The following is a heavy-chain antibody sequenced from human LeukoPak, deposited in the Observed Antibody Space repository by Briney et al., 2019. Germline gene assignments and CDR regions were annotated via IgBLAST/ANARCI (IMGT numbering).Heavy chain of an antibody. CDR2: IKPDGSEK. J-gene: IGHJ4*02. Sequence: GGSLRLSCVASGFTFSSYWMSWVRQAPGKGLEWVANIKPDGSEKFYVDSVKGRFTISRDNAKNSVYLQMNSLRVEETAVYYCARGGSDYWGQGTLVTVSS. CDR3: ARGGSDY. CDR1: GFTFSSYW. D-gene: IGHD2-15*01. V-gene: IGHV3-7*01.